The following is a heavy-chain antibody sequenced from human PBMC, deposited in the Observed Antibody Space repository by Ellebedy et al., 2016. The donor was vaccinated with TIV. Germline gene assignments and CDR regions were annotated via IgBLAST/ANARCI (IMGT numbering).Heavy chain of an antibody. CDR1: GFSFSNYA. Sequence: GESLKISCAASGFSFSNYAMSWVRQAPGKGLQWVSSISGNLQFVNYTDSVKGRFTISRDNAKNSLSLQMDSLRAEDAAMYFCVTNRGEGGLLSFFDFWGRGTQVTVSP. D-gene: IGHD2/OR15-2a*01. CDR2: ISGNLQFV. CDR3: VTNRGEGGLLSFFDF. J-gene: IGHJ4*02. V-gene: IGHV3-21*01.